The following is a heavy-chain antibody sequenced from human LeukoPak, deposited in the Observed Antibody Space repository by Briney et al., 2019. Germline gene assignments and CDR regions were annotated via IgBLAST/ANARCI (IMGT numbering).Heavy chain of an antibody. CDR2: TCYRSKWYN. CDR3: ARDSGSGDDHIHY. J-gene: IGHJ4*02. V-gene: IGHV6-1*01. Sequence: SQTLSLSCAISGDSVSSNVANWNWIRQSPSRGLEWLGRTCYRSKWYNDYGESMKSRITISADTSKNQFSLHLNSVTPEDTAVYYCARDSGSGDDHIHYWGQGTLVTVSS. D-gene: IGHD5-12*01. CDR1: GDSVSSNVAN.